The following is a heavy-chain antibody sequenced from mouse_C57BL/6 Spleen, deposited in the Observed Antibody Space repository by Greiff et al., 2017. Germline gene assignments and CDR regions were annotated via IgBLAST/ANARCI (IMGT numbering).Heavy chain of an antibody. V-gene: IGHV5-6*01. J-gene: IGHJ1*03. CDR1: GFTFSSYG. D-gene: IGHD4-1*01. Sequence: EVQLVESGGDLVKPGGSLKLSCAASGFTFSSYGLSWVRQTPDKRLAWVATISSGGSYTYYPDSVKGRFTISGDNAKNTLYLQMSSLKSEDTAMYYCARQNWDDWSCDVWGTGTTVTVSS. CDR3: ARQNWDDWSCDV. CDR2: ISSGGSYT.